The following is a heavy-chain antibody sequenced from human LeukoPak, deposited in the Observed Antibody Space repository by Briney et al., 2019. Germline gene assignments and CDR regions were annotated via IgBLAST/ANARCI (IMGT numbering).Heavy chain of an antibody. V-gene: IGHV3-23*01. J-gene: IGHJ4*02. CDR2: ITGSGATT. D-gene: IGHD1-14*01. CDR3: AEPPEGRYYFDY. Sequence: PGGSLRLSCAASGFTFSSYAMSWVRRAPGKGLEWVSVITGSGATTSYADSVKGRFTISRDNSKNTLYLQMNSLRAKDTAVYYCAEPPEGRYYFDYWGQGTLVTVSS. CDR1: GFTFSSYA.